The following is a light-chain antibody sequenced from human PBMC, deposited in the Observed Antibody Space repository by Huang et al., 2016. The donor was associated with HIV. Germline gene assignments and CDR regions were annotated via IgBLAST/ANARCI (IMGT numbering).Light chain of an antibody. CDR1: QSVGTN. J-gene: IGKJ3*01. V-gene: IGKV3-15*01. CDR2: AAF. Sequence: EIVMTQSPATLSVSPGERATLSCRASQSVGTNVAWYQHKPGHAPRLLLYAAFTRATGIPDRVSGSASGTEFTLTIGSLQSEDFAVYYCQQFSKWPFTVGPGTKVEVK. CDR3: QQFSKWPFT.